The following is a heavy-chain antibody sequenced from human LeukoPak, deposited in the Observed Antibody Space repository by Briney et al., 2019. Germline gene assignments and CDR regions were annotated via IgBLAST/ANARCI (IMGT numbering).Heavy chain of an antibody. V-gene: IGHV1-8*01. CDR1: GYTFTSYD. CDR2: MNPNSGNT. Sequence: ASVKVSCKASGYTFTSYDINWVRQATGQGLEWMGWMNPNSGNTGYAHKFQGRVTMTRNTSISTAYMELSSLRSEDTAVYYCARGRTAHTYYDSSGDCDYWGQGTLVTVSS. J-gene: IGHJ4*02. D-gene: IGHD3-22*01. CDR3: ARGRTAHTYYDSSGDCDY.